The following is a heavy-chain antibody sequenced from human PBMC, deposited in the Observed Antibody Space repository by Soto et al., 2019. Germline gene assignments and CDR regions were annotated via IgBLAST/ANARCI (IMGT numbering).Heavy chain of an antibody. CDR1: GYIFVNYG. CDR2: ISPYSGNT. CDR3: AMVDNYVTPTPQDV. D-gene: IGHD3-16*01. V-gene: IGHV1-18*01. J-gene: IGHJ6*02. Sequence: QVQLVQSGDEVRKPGSSVKVSCKASGYIFVNYGIAWVRQAPGQGLEWMGWISPYSGNTHYASKVQARLTMTNDTSTSTDYMDLGSLTSDDTDVSYSAMVDNYVTPTPQDVWGQVTTVTVSS.